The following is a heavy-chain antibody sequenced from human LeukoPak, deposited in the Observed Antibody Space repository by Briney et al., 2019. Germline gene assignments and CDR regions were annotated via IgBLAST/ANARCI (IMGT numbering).Heavy chain of an antibody. J-gene: IGHJ5*02. CDR1: GFTFSTYG. Sequence: TGGFLRLSCAASGFTFSTYGMHWVRQAPGKGLEWVAVIEYDGSNIHYTDSVKGRLTISRDNSKKTLYLQMNSLRAEDTAVYYCARGDLDPWGQGTLVTVSS. CDR3: ARGDLDP. V-gene: IGHV3-30*03. CDR2: IEYDGSNI.